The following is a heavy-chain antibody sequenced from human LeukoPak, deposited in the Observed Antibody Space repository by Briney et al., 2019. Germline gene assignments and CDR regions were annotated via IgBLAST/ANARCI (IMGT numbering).Heavy chain of an antibody. CDR3: ARDGSDYYDSSGYYPHFDY. V-gene: IGHV3-33*01. CDR2: IWYDGSNK. J-gene: IGHJ4*02. CDR1: GFTFSSYG. D-gene: IGHD3-22*01. Sequence: GGSLRLSCAASGFTFSSYGMHWVRQAPGKGLEWVAVIWYDGSNKYYADSVKGRFTISRDNSKNTLCLQMNSLRAEDTAVYYCARDGSDYYDSSGYYPHFDYWGQGTLVTVSS.